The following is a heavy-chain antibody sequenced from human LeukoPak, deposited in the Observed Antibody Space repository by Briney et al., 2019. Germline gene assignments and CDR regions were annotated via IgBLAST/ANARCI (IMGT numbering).Heavy chain of an antibody. Sequence: SETLSLTCTVSGGSISNYYWSWLRQPPGKGREGIGYIYHSGRTYYNMSLKSRVTISVDRSNNQFSLKLSSLTAADTAVYYCAREGRVPAAIHYWGQGTLVTVSS. CDR2: IYHSGRT. J-gene: IGHJ4*02. D-gene: IGHD2-2*01. CDR1: GGSISNYY. V-gene: IGHV4-59*12. CDR3: AREGRVPAAIHY.